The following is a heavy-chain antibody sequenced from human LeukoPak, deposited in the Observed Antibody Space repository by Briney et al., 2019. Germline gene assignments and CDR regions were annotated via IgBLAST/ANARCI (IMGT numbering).Heavy chain of an antibody. V-gene: IGHV3-23*01. J-gene: IGHJ4*02. Sequence: GGSLRLSCAASGFTFSSYAMSWVRQAPGKGLEWVSAISGGGGSTYYADSVKGRFTISRDNSKNMLYLQMNSLRAEDTAVYYCANMGLSVRRVGFDCWGQGTLVTVSS. D-gene: IGHD3-10*01. CDR3: ANMGLSVRRVGFDC. CDR2: ISGGGGST. CDR1: GFTFSSYA.